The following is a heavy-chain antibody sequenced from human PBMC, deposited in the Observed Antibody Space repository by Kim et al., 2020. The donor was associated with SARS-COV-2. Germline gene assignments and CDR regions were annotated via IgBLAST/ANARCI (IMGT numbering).Heavy chain of an antibody. Sequence: GGSLRLSCAVSGFTFTNYWLHWVRQTPGGGLVWVSHVTRDGTGTDYADSVRGRFTISRDNAKNTLYLQMDSLRAEDTAIYYCARANGTYGMDVWGQGTTVTVAS. D-gene: IGHD1-26*01. CDR2: VTRDGTGT. J-gene: IGHJ6*01. CDR1: GFTFTNYW. CDR3: ARANGTYGMDV. V-gene: IGHV3-74*01.